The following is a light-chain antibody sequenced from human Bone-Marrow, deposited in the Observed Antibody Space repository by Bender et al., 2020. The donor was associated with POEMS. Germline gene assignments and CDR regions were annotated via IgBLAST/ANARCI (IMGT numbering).Light chain of an antibody. CDR3: CSYAGMSTWV. J-gene: IGLJ3*02. Sequence: QSALTQPPSASGSPGQSVTISCTGSSSDVGPFNHVSWYQQHPGKAPKLMIYDVSYRPSGVSNRFSGSKSGNTASLTISGLQAEDEADYHCCSYAGMSTWVFGGGTKLTVL. CDR1: SSDVGPFNH. CDR2: DVS. V-gene: IGLV2-23*02.